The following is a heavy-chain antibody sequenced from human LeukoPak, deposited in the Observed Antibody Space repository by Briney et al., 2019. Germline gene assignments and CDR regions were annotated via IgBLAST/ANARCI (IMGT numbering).Heavy chain of an antibody. CDR1: GGTFSSYA. J-gene: IGHJ4*02. D-gene: IGHD3-16*02. V-gene: IGHV1-69*13. CDR3: ARDPVTYKHYVWGSYRPMGQFDY. Sequence: GASVKVSCKASGGTFSSYAISWVRQAPGQGLEWMGGIIPIFGTANYAQKFQGRVTITADESTSTAYMELSSLRSEDTAVYYCARDPVTYKHYVWGSYRPMGQFDYWGQGTLVTVSS. CDR2: IIPIFGTA.